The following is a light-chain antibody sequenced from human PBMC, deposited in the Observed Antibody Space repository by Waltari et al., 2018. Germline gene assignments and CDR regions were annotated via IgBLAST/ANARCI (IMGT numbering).Light chain of an antibody. CDR1: SNDVGGYKY. CDR3: CSYAGSYTVV. Sequence: QSALTQPRSVSGSPGQSVTLSCPGTSNDVGGYKYVSWYQLPPGKAPKLMIYDVSKRPSGVPDRFSASKSGNTASLTISGLQAEDEADYYCCSYAGSYTVVFGGGTKLTVL. J-gene: IGLJ2*01. V-gene: IGLV2-11*01. CDR2: DVS.